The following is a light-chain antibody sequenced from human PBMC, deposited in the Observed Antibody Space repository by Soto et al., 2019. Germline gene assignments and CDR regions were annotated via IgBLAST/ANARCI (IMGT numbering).Light chain of an antibody. CDR3: ATWDDSLNGYV. CDR2: DNN. J-gene: IGLJ1*01. CDR1: SSNIGNNY. V-gene: IGLV1-51*01. Sequence: QSVLTQPPSVSAAPGQKVTISCSGSSSNIGNNYVSWYQQLPGTAPKLLIYDNNKRPSGIPDRFSGSKSGTSPTLAISGLRSEDESDYYCATWDDSLNGYVFGNGTKVT.